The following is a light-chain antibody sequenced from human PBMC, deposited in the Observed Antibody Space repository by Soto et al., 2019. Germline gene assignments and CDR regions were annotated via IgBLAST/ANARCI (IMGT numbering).Light chain of an antibody. CDR3: GTWDSSPTAYV. V-gene: IGLV1-51*02. J-gene: IGLJ1*01. CDR2: ENN. Sequence: QSALTQPPSVSAAPGQKVTISCSGSSSNIGNNYVSWYQQLPGTAPKLLIYENNKRPSGIPDRFSGSQSGTSATLGITGLQTGDEADYYCGTWDSSPTAYVFATGTQVTVL. CDR1: SSNIGNNY.